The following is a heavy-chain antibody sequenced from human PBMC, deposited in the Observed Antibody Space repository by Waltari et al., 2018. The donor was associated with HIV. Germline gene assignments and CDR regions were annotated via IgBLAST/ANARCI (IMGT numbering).Heavy chain of an antibody. CDR1: SYTFTGYY. CDR3: ARSITMIVVLIAWGYGMDV. Sequence: QVQLVQSAAEVKKPGTSVKVSCKASSYTFTGYYMHWVRQAPGQGLEWMGWINPNSGGTKYAQKFQDRVTMTRDTSISTAYMELSRLRSDDTAVYYCARSITMIVVLIAWGYGMDVWGQGTTVTVSS. V-gene: IGHV1-2*02. CDR2: INPNSGGT. D-gene: IGHD3-22*01. J-gene: IGHJ6*02.